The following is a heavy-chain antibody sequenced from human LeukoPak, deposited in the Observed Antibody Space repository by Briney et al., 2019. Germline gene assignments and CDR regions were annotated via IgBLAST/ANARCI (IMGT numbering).Heavy chain of an antibody. CDR3: ARDLGYSSGWTNFDY. Sequence: SETLSLTCTVSGGSISSYYWSWIRQPAGKGLEWIGRIYISGSTTYNPSLKSRVTMSVDTSKNQFSLKLSSVTAADTAVYYCARDLGYSSGWTNFDYWGQGTLVTVSS. J-gene: IGHJ4*02. V-gene: IGHV4-4*07. CDR2: IYISGST. CDR1: GGSISSYY. D-gene: IGHD6-19*01.